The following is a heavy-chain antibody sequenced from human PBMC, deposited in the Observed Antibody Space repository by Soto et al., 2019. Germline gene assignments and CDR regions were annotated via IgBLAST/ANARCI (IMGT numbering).Heavy chain of an antibody. CDR2: ISPYNGNT. D-gene: IGHD5-12*01. Sequence: QVQLVQSGAEVKKPGASVKVSCKASGYTFSSYDISWVRQAPGQGLEWMGWISPYNGNTNYAQKLQGRVTMTTDTSKSTADMELRSLRSDATAVYYCASDLGRMGWLRSVTGYWGQGTLVTVSS. J-gene: IGHJ4*02. CDR3: ASDLGRMGWLRSVTGY. V-gene: IGHV1-18*01. CDR1: GYTFSSYD.